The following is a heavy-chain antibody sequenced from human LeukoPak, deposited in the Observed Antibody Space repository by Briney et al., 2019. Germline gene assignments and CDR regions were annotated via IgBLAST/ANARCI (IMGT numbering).Heavy chain of an antibody. D-gene: IGHD2-2*01. CDR3: ARDCSSTSCFNWFDP. Sequence: SVKVSCKASGYTFTSYGISWVRQAPGQGLEWMGGIIPIFGTANYAQKFQGRVTITADESTSTAYMELSSLRSEDTAVYYCARDCSSTSCFNWFDPWGQGTLVTVSS. CDR1: GYTFTSYG. CDR2: IIPIFGTA. J-gene: IGHJ5*02. V-gene: IGHV1-69*13.